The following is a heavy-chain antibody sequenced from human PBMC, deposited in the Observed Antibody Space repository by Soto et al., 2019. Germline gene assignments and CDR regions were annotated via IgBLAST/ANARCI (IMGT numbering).Heavy chain of an antibody. Sequence: GGSLRLSCAASGFTFSSYWMSWVRQAPGKGLEWVANIKQDGSEKYYVDSVKGRFTISRDNAKNSLYLQMNSLRAEDTAVYYCARAQDFDWLPHAFDIWGQGTMVTVSS. CDR3: ARAQDFDWLPHAFDI. J-gene: IGHJ3*02. D-gene: IGHD3-9*01. CDR1: GFTFSSYW. CDR2: IKQDGSEK. V-gene: IGHV3-7*01.